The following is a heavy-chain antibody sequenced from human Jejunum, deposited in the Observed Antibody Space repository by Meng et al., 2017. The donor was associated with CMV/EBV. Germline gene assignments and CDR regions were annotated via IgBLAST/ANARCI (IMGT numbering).Heavy chain of an antibody. CDR1: GVTFSRSG. V-gene: IGHV3-7*01. CDR2: INEEGRDE. CDR3: ARDPLRGALDY. D-gene: IGHD3-10*01. Sequence: AASGVTFSRSGMSWVRQAPGKGREWVTNINEEGRDEYYVDSMKGRFTISRDNAKTSLYLQLSSLRPEETAVYYCARDPLRGALDYWGQGTRVTVSS. J-gene: IGHJ4*02.